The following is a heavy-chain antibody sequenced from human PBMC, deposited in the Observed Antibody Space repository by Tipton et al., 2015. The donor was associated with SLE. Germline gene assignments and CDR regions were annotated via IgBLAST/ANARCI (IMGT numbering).Heavy chain of an antibody. CDR3: ARDRY. CDR1: GFTFRSYE. J-gene: IGHJ4*02. V-gene: IGHV3-48*03. CDR2: ISGSGSTI. Sequence: SLRLSCTASGFTFRSYEMNWVRQTPGKGLEWVSYISGSGSTIYYADSVKGRFTISRDSAKNSLYLQMNSLRAEDTAVYYCARDRYWGQGTLVTVSS.